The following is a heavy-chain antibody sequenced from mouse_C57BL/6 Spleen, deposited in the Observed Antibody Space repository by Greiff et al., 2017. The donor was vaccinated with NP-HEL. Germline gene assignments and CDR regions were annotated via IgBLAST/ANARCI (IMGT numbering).Heavy chain of an antibody. J-gene: IGHJ2*01. D-gene: IGHD2-2*01. CDR3: ARNGGYDGRGDY. Sequence: QVQLQQPGVELVMPGASVKLSCKASGYTFTSYWMHWVKQRPGQGLEWIGEIDPSDSYTNYNQKFKGKSTLTVDKSSSTAYMQLSSLTSEDSAVYYCARNGGYDGRGDYWGQGTTLTVSS. CDR2: IDPSDSYT. CDR1: GYTFTSYW. V-gene: IGHV1-69*01.